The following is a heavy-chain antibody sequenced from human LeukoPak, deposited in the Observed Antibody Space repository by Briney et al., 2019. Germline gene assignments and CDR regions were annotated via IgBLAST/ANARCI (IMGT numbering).Heavy chain of an antibody. CDR2: IYYSGRT. J-gene: IGHJ1*01. D-gene: IGHD3-22*01. CDR3: ARRRYYDSTGYFD. V-gene: IGHV4-39*01. CDR1: GGSISSSSYY. Sequence: SETMSLICTVSGGSISSSSYYWGLIRQPPGKGLEWIGEIYYSGRTYQNPSLRRRVSMSVDTSKNQCCLELHSVSATDTAVCNCARRRYYDSTGYFDWGSGSLVTVPS.